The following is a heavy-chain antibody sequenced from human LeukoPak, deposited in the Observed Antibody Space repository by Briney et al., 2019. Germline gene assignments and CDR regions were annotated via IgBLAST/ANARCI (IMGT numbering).Heavy chain of an antibody. D-gene: IGHD3-10*01. CDR1: GYTFTGYY. J-gene: IGHJ4*02. Sequence: ASVKVSCKASGYTFTGYYMHWVRQAPGQGLEWMGRINPNSGGTNYAQNFQGRVTMTRDTSISTAYMELDSLRSDDTAVYYCARSPRGGPFDYWGQGTLVTVSS. CDR2: INPNSGGT. V-gene: IGHV1-2*06. CDR3: ARSPRGGPFDY.